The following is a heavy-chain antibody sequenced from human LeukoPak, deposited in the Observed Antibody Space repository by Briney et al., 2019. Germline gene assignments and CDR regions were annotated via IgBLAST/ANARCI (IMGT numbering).Heavy chain of an antibody. J-gene: IGHJ4*02. CDR1: GFTFSNAC. CDR2: IKSKTDGETS. D-gene: IGHD3-16*01. V-gene: IGHV3-15*01. CDR3: TTGWSGGEDY. Sequence: PGGTLRLSCAASGFTFSNACMSWVRQAPGKGLEWVGRIKSKTDGETSDYAAPVKGRFAISRDDSKNTLYLQMNSLKTEDTAVYYCTTGWSGGEDYWGQGTLVTVSS.